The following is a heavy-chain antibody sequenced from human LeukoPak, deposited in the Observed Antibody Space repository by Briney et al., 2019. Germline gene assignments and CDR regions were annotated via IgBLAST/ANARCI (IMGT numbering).Heavy chain of an antibody. D-gene: IGHD5-18*01. Sequence: KSGGSLRLSCAASGFTFSSFSMNWVRQAPGKGLEWVSSISPSGSLISYADSVKGRFTISRDNTNNSLYLQMSSLRAEDTGVYYCASTPLKIQPAAWGQGTLVAVSS. CDR2: ISPSGSLI. CDR3: ASTPLKIQPAA. CDR1: GFTFSSFS. J-gene: IGHJ4*02. V-gene: IGHV3-21*01.